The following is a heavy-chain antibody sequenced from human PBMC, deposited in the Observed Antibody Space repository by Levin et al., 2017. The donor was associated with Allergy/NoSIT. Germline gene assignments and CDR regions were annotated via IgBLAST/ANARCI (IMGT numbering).Heavy chain of an antibody. J-gene: IGHJ3*01. CDR3: TRDLRRGRYTFDL. Sequence: QSGGSLRLSCAASGFTFSTFDMHWVRQPPGKGLEWVSGIGTFDDTYYPVSVKGRFTISREDDKNSLYLQMNSLSVGDTAVYYCTRDLRRGRYTFDLWGPGTMVTVSS. V-gene: IGHV3-13*01. CDR2: IGTFDDT. CDR1: GFTFSTFD. D-gene: IGHD2-2*02.